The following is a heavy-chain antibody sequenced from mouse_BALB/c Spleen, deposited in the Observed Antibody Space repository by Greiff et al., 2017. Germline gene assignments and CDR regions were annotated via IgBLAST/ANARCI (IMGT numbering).Heavy chain of an antibody. V-gene: IGHV7-1*02. D-gene: IGHD4-1*01. Sequence: EVKLVESGGGLVQPGGSLRLSCATSGFTFSDFYMEWVRQPPGKRLEWIAASRNKANDYTTEYSASVKGRFIVSRDTSQSILYLQMNALRAEDTAIYYCARANWDDYFDYWGQGTTLTVSS. CDR1: GFTFSDFY. CDR3: ARANWDDYFDY. J-gene: IGHJ2*01. CDR2: SRNKANDYTT.